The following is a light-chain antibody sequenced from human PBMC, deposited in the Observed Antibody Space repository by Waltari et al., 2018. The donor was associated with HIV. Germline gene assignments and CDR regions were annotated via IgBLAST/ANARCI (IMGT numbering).Light chain of an antibody. V-gene: IGKV3-20*01. CDR1: QRVTSDY. Sequence: IVLTQSPDTLSLSPGERATLSCRASQRVTSDYLAWYQHKPGQPPRLLIYGASTRATGIADRFSGSGSGTDFTLTISRLEPEDFAVYYWQQYGTTPTFGQGTTVEI. J-gene: IGKJ1*01. CDR3: QQYGTTPT. CDR2: GAS.